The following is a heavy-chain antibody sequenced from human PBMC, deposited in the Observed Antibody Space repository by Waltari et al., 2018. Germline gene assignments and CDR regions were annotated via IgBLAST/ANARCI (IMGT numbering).Heavy chain of an antibody. CDR2: IYHSGCT. J-gene: IGHJ4*02. CDR1: GYSISSGYY. D-gene: IGHD6-19*01. Sequence: QVQLQESGPGLVKPSETLSLTCAVSGYSISSGYYWGWIRQPPGKGLEWIGSIYHSGCTYYNPSLKSRVTISVDTSKNQFSLKLSSVTAADTAVYYCARHPVAGDFDYWGQGTLVTVSS. V-gene: IGHV4-38-2*01. CDR3: ARHPVAGDFDY.